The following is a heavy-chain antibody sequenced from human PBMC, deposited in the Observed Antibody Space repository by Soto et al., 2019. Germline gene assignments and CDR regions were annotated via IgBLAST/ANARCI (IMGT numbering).Heavy chain of an antibody. V-gene: IGHV1-2*02. D-gene: IGHD3-22*01. J-gene: IGHJ4*02. CDR2: INPDSTGT. CDR1: GYTFTDYY. Sequence: QVQLVQSGAEVKKPGASVTVSCKASGYTFTDYYIHWVRQAPGQGLEWVGWINPDSTGTNYAQKFQGRVTMNRDTSISTAYMELNKLRCDDTAVYYCARERLVGYSDSSEGFDCWGQGTLVTVSS. CDR3: ARERLVGYSDSSEGFDC.